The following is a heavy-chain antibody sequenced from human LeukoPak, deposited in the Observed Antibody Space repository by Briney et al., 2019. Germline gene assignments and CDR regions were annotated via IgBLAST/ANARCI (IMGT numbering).Heavy chain of an antibody. CDR1: GYTFTDSY. CDR2: ISPTSGGT. Sequence: ASVKVSCKAFGYTFTDSYMHWVRQAPGQGLEWMGYISPTSGGTKYAQNFQGRVTMTRDTSISTAYMELNRLTSGDTAVYYCARTYYYDSSGQPWGFDPWGQGTLVTVSS. D-gene: IGHD3-22*01. CDR3: ARTYYYDSSGQPWGFDP. V-gene: IGHV1-2*02. J-gene: IGHJ5*02.